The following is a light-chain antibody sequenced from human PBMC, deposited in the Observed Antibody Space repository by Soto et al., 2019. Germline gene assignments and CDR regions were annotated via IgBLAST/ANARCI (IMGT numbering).Light chain of an antibody. CDR1: QSVSSN. J-gene: IGKJ1*01. CDR2: GAS. CDR3: PQYNNWTPMA. V-gene: IGKV3-15*01. Sequence: EIVMTQSPATLSVSPGERATLSCRASQSVSSNLAWYQQKPGQVPRLLIYGASTRATGIPARFSGSGSGTEFTLNIRRLQTEDFAVYYSPQYNNWTPMAFGQETKVEIK.